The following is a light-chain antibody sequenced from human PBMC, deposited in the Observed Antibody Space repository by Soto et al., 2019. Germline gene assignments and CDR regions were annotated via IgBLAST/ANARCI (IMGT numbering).Light chain of an antibody. CDR3: HHYANLPCS. Sequence: DIQMTQSPSSLSASVGDRVTITCQASQDITNYLNWYQQKPGKAPKLLIYDASNLESGVPSRFTGTGSGTHFTFTISSLQPEDVATYYCHHYANLPCSFGLGTKLEIK. CDR2: DAS. J-gene: IGKJ2*04. V-gene: IGKV1-33*01. CDR1: QDITNY.